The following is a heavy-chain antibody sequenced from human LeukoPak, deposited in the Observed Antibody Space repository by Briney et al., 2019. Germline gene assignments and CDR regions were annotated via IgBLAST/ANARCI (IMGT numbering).Heavy chain of an antibody. CDR3: ARPGSSADFQH. J-gene: IGHJ1*01. CDR2: INHSGST. D-gene: IGHD6-25*01. V-gene: IGHV4-34*01. Sequence: SETLSLTCAVYGGSFSGYYWSWIRQPPGKGLGWIGEINHSGSTNYNPSLKSRVTISVDTSKNQFSLKLSSVTAADTAVYYCARPGSSADFQHWGQGTLVTVSS. CDR1: GGSFSGYY.